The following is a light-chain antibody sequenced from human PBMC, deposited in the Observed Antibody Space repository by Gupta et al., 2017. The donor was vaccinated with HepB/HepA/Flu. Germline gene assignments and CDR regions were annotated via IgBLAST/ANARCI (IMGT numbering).Light chain of an antibody. Sequence: ISSSGSSSNIGCNYVHWYQQLQKTAPQLLISRYNQRPSGGPDRFSCSKSGTSASLAISWLRSEAEAYYYYAAWADSVSGRGLFGGGTKLTVL. V-gene: IGLV1-47*01. J-gene: IGLJ2*01. CDR2: RYN. CDR1: SSNIGCNY. CDR3: AAWADSVSGRGL.